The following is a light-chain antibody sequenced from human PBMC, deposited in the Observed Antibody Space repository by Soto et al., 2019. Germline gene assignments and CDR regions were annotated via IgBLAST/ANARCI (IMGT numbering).Light chain of an antibody. CDR2: GAS. Sequence: ETVLTQSPGTLSLSPGERATLSCRASQTISSNYLAWYRQTPGQAPRLLIYGASNRPPGIADRFSGSGSGTNFTLIISRLEPEDFALYYCQQYGSSPWTFGQGTKVEIK. CDR1: QTISSNY. V-gene: IGKV3-20*01. CDR3: QQYGSSPWT. J-gene: IGKJ1*01.